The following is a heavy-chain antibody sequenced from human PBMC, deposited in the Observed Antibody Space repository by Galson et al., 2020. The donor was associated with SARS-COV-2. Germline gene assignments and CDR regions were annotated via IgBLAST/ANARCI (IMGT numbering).Heavy chain of an antibody. D-gene: IGHD3-22*01. CDR1: GGSISSSTYY. Sequence: SETLSLTCTVSGGSISSSTYYWGWIRQPPGKGLEWIGSIYYSGSTYYNPSLKSRVTISVDTSKNQFSLKLSSVTAADTAVYYCARDTGDYYDSSSYYGDWFDPWGQGTLVTVSS. CDR3: ARDTGDYYDSSSYYGDWFDP. V-gene: IGHV4-39*07. CDR2: IYYSGST. J-gene: IGHJ5*02.